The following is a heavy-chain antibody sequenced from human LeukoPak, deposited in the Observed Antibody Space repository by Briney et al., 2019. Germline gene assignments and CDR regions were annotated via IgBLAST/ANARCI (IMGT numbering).Heavy chain of an antibody. D-gene: IGHD2-21*02. V-gene: IGHV1-18*01. CDR1: GYTFTSYG. CDR2: ISAYNGNT. CDR3: AREVCGGDCRYYFDY. J-gene: IGHJ4*02. Sequence: ASVKASCTASGYTFTSYGISWVRQAPGQGLEWMGWISAYNGNTNYAQKLQGRVTMTTDTSTSTAYMELRSLRSDDTAVYYCAREVCGGDCRYYFDYWGQGTLVTVSS.